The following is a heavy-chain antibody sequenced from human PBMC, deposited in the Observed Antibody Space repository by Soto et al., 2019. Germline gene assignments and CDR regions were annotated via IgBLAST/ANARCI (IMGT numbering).Heavy chain of an antibody. Sequence: PGGSLRLSCAASGFTLSSYEMNWVRQAPGKGLEWVSYISSSGSTIYYADSVKGRFTISRDNATNSLYLQMNSLRAEDTAVYYCARGHCSSTSCYTRTAADDYWGQGTLVTVSS. D-gene: IGHD2-2*02. CDR2: ISSSGSTI. CDR1: GFTLSSYE. J-gene: IGHJ4*02. CDR3: ARGHCSSTSCYTRTAADDY. V-gene: IGHV3-48*03.